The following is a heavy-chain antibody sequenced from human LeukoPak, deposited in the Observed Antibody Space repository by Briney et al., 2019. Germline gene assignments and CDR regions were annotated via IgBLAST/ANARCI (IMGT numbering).Heavy chain of an antibody. CDR1: GFTFSSYG. CDR2: IRYDGSNK. D-gene: IGHD3-3*01. Sequence: GGSLRLSCAASGFTFSSYGMHWVRQAPGKGLEWVAFIRYDGSNKYYADSVKGRFTISRDNSKNTLFLQMNSLRAEDTAIYYCARHGGQRPFDYWGQGTLVTVSS. CDR3: ARHGGQRPFDY. V-gene: IGHV3-30*02. J-gene: IGHJ4*02.